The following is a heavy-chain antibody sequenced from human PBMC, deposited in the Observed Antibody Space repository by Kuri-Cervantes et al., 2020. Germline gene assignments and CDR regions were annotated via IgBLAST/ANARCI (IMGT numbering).Heavy chain of an antibody. J-gene: IGHJ4*02. V-gene: IGHV3-23*01. D-gene: IGHD3-10*01. CDR2: ISGSGGST. Sequence: GESLKISCTASGITLSNYAMSWVRQAPGKGLEWVSAISGSGGSTYYADSVKGRFTISRDNSKNTLYLQMNSLRAEDTAVYYCAKEDEYYGSGSYYNNWGQGTLVTVSS. CDR1: GITLSNYA. CDR3: AKEDEYYGSGSYYNN.